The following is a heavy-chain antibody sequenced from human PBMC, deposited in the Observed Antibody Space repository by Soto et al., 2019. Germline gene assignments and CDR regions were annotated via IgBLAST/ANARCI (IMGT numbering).Heavy chain of an antibody. CDR1: GYSFTSYW. D-gene: IGHD6-19*01. CDR3: ARGQLGYSNGCYHFDH. J-gene: IGHJ4*02. V-gene: IGHV5-51*01. CDR2: IYPGDSDT. Sequence: GESLKISCKGSGYSFTSYWIGWVRQMPGKGLEWMGIIYPGDSDTRYSPSFQGQVTISADKSISTAYLQWSSLKASDTAMYHCARGQLGYSNGCYHFDHWGQGSLVTVPS.